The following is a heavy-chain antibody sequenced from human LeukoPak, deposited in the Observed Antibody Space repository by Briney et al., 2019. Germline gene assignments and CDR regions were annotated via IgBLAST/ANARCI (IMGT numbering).Heavy chain of an antibody. CDR2: IYSSTGTT. V-gene: IGHV4-4*09. J-gene: IGHJ5*02. Sequence: SETLTLTCTVSGASPYWTWIRQPPGKGLEWIGYIYSSTGTTNSNPSLKSRVTMSLDTSKKHLSLKLSAVTAADTAVYYCARGYGWFDPWGQGILVIVSS. CDR3: ARGYGWFDP. D-gene: IGHD3-10*01. CDR1: GASPY.